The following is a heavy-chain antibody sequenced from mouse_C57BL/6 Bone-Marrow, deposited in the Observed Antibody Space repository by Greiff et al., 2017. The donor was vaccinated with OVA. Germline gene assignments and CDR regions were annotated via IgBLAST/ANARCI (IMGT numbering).Heavy chain of an antibody. V-gene: IGHV5-9-1*02. CDR2: ISSGGDYI. CDR3: TRVGSPHYYAMDY. Sequence: EVQGVESGAGLVKPGGSLKLSCAASGFTFSSYAMSWVRQTPEKRLEWVAYISSGGDYIYYADTVKGRFTISRDNARNTLYLQMSSLKSEDTAMYYCTRVGSPHYYAMDYWGQGTSVTVSS. D-gene: IGHD1-1*01. J-gene: IGHJ4*01. CDR1: GFTFSSYA.